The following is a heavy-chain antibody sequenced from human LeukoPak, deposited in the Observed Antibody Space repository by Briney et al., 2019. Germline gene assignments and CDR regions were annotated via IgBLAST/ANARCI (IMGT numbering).Heavy chain of an antibody. CDR3: ARDPDNSYGVN. D-gene: IGHD5-18*01. CDR1: GFTFSSYA. CDR2: IYSGGST. J-gene: IGHJ4*02. V-gene: IGHV3-53*01. Sequence: GGSLRLSCAASGFTFSSYAMSWVRQAPGKGLEWVSVIYSGGSTYYADSVKGRFTISRDNSKNTLYLQMNSLRAEDTAVYYCARDPDNSYGVNWGQGTLVTVSS.